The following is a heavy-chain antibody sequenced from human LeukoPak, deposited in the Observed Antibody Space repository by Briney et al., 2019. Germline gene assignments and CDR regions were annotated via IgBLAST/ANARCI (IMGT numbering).Heavy chain of an antibody. V-gene: IGHV3-15*01. Sequence: GGTLRLSCAASGFTFSNAWMSWVREAPGERVERVGRIKSKTDGGTSDYAAPVKGRFTISRDDSPNTLYLQMNSLRAEDTAVYYCARDPDSSSGYFDYWGQGTPVIVSS. CDR3: ARDPDSSSGYFDY. D-gene: IGHD6-6*01. J-gene: IGHJ4*02. CDR1: GFTFSNAW. CDR2: IKSKTDGGTS.